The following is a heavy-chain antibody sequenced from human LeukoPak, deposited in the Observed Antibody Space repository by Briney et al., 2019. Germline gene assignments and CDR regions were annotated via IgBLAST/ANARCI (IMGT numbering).Heavy chain of an antibody. CDR3: AKGGSGWLQHRIDY. CDR2: MNGFGDET. CDR1: GFTFRTYA. V-gene: IGHV3-23*01. Sequence: GGSLRLSCAASGFTFRTYAMAWVRQSPGKGLEWVSAMNGFGDETYYANSVKGRFTFSRDNSKNTLYLQMNSLRADDTAVYYCAKGGSGWLQHRIDYWGQGTLVTVSS. J-gene: IGHJ4*02. D-gene: IGHD5-24*01.